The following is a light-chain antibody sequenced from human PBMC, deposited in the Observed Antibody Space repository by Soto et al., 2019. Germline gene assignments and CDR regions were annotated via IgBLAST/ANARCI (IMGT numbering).Light chain of an antibody. V-gene: IGKV3-20*01. CDR1: QSVSSSY. CDR2: GAS. Sequence: EIVLTQSPGTLSLSPGERATLSCRASQSVSSSYLAWYQQKPGQAPRLLIYGASSRATGIPDRFSGSGSGTDFTLTISRLEPEDFAVYYSQQYGSSLFTFGGGTKVDIK. J-gene: IGKJ4*01. CDR3: QQYGSSLFT.